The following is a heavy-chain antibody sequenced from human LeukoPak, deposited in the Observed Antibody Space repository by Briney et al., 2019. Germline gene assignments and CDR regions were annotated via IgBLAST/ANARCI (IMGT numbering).Heavy chain of an antibody. CDR1: GGSFSGYY. Sequence: SETLSLTCAVYGGSFSGYYWSWIRQPPGKGLEWIGEINHSGSTNYNPSLKSRVTISVDTSKNQFSLKLSSVTAADTAVYYCAARGQTEPPDYWGQGTLVTVSS. CDR2: INHSGST. V-gene: IGHV4-34*01. CDR3: AARGQTEPPDY. D-gene: IGHD6-6*01. J-gene: IGHJ4*02.